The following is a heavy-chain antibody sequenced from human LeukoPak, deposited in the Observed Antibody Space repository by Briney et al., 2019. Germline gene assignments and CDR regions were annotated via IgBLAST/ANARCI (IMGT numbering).Heavy chain of an antibody. CDR3: ARGGWLPDY. Sequence: GGSLRLSCAASGFTFTIYWTSWVRQAPGKGLEWVANIKLDGSEKYYVDSVKGRFTISRDNAKNSLYLQMNSLRAEDTAVYYCARGGWLPDYWGQGTLVTVSS. D-gene: IGHD3-22*01. J-gene: IGHJ4*02. CDR2: IKLDGSEK. CDR1: GFTFTIYW. V-gene: IGHV3-7*01.